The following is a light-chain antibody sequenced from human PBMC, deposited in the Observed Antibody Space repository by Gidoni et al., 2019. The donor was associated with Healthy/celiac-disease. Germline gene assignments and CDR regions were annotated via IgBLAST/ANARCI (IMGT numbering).Light chain of an antibody. V-gene: IGLV1-47*01. CDR1: SSNIGSNY. Sequence: QSVLPQPPSASGTPGQRVTISCSGSSSNIGSNYVYWYQQLPGTAPKLLIYRNNQRPSGVPDRFSGSKSGTSASLAISGLRSEDEADYYCAAWDDSLSGLVVFGGGTKLTV. CDR2: RNN. CDR3: AAWDDSLSGLVV. J-gene: IGLJ2*01.